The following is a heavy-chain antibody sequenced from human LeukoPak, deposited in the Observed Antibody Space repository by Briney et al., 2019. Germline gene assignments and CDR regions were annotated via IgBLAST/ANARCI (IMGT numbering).Heavy chain of an antibody. Sequence: GGSLRLSCAASGFTVSSNCMSWVRQAPGKGLEWVSVIYSGGSTYYADSVKGRFTISRDNSKNTLYLQMNSLRAEDTAVYYCARYRYSGSYPLDYWGQGTLVTGSS. CDR1: GFTVSSNC. V-gene: IGHV3-53*01. D-gene: IGHD1-26*01. CDR2: IYSGGST. CDR3: ARYRYSGSYPLDY. J-gene: IGHJ4*02.